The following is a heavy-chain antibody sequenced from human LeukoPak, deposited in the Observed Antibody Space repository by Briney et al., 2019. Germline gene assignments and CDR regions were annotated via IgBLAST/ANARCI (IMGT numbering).Heavy chain of an antibody. J-gene: IGHJ5*02. CDR2: MNPNSGNT. CDR3: ARGHRNYGSGSLHNWFDP. Sequence: ASVKVSCKASGYTFTSYDINWVRQATGQGLEWMGWMNPNSGNTGYAQKFQGRVTMTRNTSISTAYIELSSPRSEDTAVYYCARGHRNYGSGSLHNWFDPWGQGTLVTVSS. D-gene: IGHD3-10*01. CDR1: GYTFTSYD. V-gene: IGHV1-8*01.